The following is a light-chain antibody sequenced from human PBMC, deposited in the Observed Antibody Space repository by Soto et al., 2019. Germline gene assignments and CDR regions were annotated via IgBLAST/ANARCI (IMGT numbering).Light chain of an antibody. CDR3: HQYNSYSWT. V-gene: IGKV1-5*01. CDR2: DTS. CDR1: DSIHRW. Sequence: DIQMSQSPSTLSASMGDRVTITCRASDSIHRWLAWYHQKPGQAARLLIYDTSTLKSGVPSRFSGSGSGTEFNLTIANLHPDDLATYFCHQYNSYSWTFGQGTKV. J-gene: IGKJ1*01.